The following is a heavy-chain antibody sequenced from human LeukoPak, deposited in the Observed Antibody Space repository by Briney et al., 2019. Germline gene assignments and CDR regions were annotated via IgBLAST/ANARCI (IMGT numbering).Heavy chain of an antibody. V-gene: IGHV3-21*01. D-gene: IGHD3-9*01. CDR2: ISSSSSYI. CDR3: ARGGRYFDWLPQWNYYGMDV. Sequence: GGSLRLSCAASGFTFSTYSMNWVRQAPGKGLEWVSSISSSSSYIYYADSVKGRFTISRDNAKNSLYLQMNSLRAEDTAVYYCARGGRYFDWLPQWNYYGMDVWGQGTTVTVSS. J-gene: IGHJ6*02. CDR1: GFTFSTYS.